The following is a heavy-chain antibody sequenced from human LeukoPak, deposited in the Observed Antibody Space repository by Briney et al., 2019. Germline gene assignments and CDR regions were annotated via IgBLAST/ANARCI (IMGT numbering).Heavy chain of an antibody. V-gene: IGHV3-23*01. J-gene: IGHJ2*01. CDR3: ANYKNRVGYFDL. Sequence: PGGSLRLSCAASGFTFSSYAMSWVRQAPGKGLEWVSAISGSGGSTYYADSVKGRFTISRDDSKNTLYLQMNSLRAEDTAVYYCANYKNRVGYFDLWGRGTLVTVSS. CDR1: GFTFSSYA. D-gene: IGHD1-14*01. CDR2: ISGSGGST.